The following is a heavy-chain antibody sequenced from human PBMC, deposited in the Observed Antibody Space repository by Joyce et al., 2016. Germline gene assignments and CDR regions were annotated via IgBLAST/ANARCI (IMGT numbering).Heavy chain of an antibody. CDR1: GGSFNKYT. Sequence: QVHLVQSGAEVKKSGSSVKVSCTASGGSFNKYTVSWVRQAPGQGRAWMGRIIPMLNMTNYAQEFQGRVTMTADKSTATAYMQLTGLRSDDTAVYFCAGTFNYPHHDGMDVWGQGTTVTVSS. J-gene: IGHJ6*02. CDR2: IIPMLNMT. D-gene: IGHD5-24*01. V-gene: IGHV1-69*02. CDR3: AGTFNYPHHDGMDV.